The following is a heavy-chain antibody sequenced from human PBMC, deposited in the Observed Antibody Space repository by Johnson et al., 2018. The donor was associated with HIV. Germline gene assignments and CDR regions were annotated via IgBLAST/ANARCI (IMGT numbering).Heavy chain of an antibody. Sequence: VQLVESGGGVVQPGRSLRLSCAASGISFSSYGMHWVRQAPGKGLEWVANIKQDGTEKYYVDSMKGRFTISRDNAKNALYLQMDSLRPEDTAVYYCARDGRYLVSRGSFDIWGQGTMVTVSS. D-gene: IGHD1-1*01. CDR2: IKQDGTEK. J-gene: IGHJ3*02. CDR1: GISFSSYG. CDR3: ARDGRYLVSRGSFDI. V-gene: IGHV3-7*01.